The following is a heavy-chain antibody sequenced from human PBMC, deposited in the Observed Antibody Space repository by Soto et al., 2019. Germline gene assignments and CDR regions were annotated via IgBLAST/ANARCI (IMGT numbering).Heavy chain of an antibody. V-gene: IGHV3-15*01. J-gene: IGHJ5*02. Sequence: GGSLRLSCAASGFTFSSYGMHWVRQAPGKGLEWVAVISYDGGTTDYAAPVKGRFTISRDDSKNMLYLQMNSLKTEDTDVYYCTTDDPINRSWGQGTLVTVSS. CDR2: ISYDGGTT. CDR1: GFTFSSYG. CDR3: TTDDPINRS.